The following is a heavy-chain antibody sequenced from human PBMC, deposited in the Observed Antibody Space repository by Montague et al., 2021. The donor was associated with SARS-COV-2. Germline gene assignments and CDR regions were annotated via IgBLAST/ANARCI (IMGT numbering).Heavy chain of an antibody. CDR1: GGSIRTSSYY. D-gene: IGHD4-17*01. V-gene: IGHV4-39*01. CDR2: IYYSGST. J-gene: IGHJ3*02. Sequence: SETLSLTCTVSGGSIRTSSYYWGWIRQPPGKGLDWIGSIYYSGSTYYNPSLKSRVTTSVDTSKNQFSLKLSSVTAADTAVYYCAMRGGALDAFDIWGQGTMVIVSS. CDR3: AMRGGALDAFDI.